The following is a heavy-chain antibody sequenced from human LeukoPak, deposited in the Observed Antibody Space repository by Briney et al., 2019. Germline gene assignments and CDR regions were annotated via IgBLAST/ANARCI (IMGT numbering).Heavy chain of an antibody. J-gene: IGHJ3*02. CDR1: GFTFSDYF. D-gene: IGHD3-3*01. CDR2: ISSSSSYI. Sequence: PGGSLRLSCAVSGFTFSDYFVNWVRQAPGKGLEWVSSISSSSSYIYYADSLKGRFTISRDNAKNSVYLQMNSLRAEDTAVYYCASDDFWSGDAFDIWGQGTMVTVSS. V-gene: IGHV3-21*04. CDR3: ASDDFWSGDAFDI.